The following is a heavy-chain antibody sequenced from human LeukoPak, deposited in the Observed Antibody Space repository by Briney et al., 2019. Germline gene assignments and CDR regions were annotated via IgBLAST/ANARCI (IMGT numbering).Heavy chain of an antibody. J-gene: IGHJ4*02. CDR1: GGFNTHYY. V-gene: IGHV4-59*01. Sequence: SETLSLTCSVSGGFNTHYYWSWIRQPPGKGLEWIGYFYHSGSTNYIPSLKSRVTISVDTSKNHFSLKLSSVTAADTAVYYCARGQWLPVFDFWGQGTLVTVSS. CDR2: FYHSGST. CDR3: ARGQWLPVFDF. D-gene: IGHD3-22*01.